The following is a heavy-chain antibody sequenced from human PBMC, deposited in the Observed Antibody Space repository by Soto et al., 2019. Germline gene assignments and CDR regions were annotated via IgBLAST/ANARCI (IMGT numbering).Heavy chain of an antibody. CDR3: TALDGTTVTTELFDY. CDR1: GFTFSGST. CDR2: IRTKVNNHAT. Sequence: SLRLSCVVSGFTFSGSTMHWVRQASGKGLEWVGRIRTKVNNHATAYAATVKGRFTISRDDSKNTAYLQMNSLRTEDTAVYYCTALDGTTVTTELFDYWGQGTLVTVSS. V-gene: IGHV3-73*01. D-gene: IGHD4-17*01. J-gene: IGHJ4*02.